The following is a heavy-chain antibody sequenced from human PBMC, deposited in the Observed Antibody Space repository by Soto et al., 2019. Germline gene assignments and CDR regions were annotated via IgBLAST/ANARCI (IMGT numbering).Heavy chain of an antibody. J-gene: IGHJ4*02. CDR3: ATSLYSYGPRFAY. CDR1: GGSVSSGSYY. Sequence: SETQSLTSTVSGGSVSSGSYYWIWIRQPPGKGLEWIGYIYYSGSTNYNPSLKSRVTISVDTSKNQLSLKLGSVTAADTAVYYCATSLYSYGPRFAYWGQGTLVTVSS. CDR2: IYYSGST. D-gene: IGHD5-18*01. V-gene: IGHV4-61*01.